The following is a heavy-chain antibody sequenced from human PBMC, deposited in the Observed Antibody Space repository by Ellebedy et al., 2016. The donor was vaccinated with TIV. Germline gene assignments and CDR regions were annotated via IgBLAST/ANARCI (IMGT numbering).Heavy chain of an antibody. CDR2: ISWTSGSI. V-gene: IGHV3-9*01. CDR3: AKAYDSSGFYWDI. J-gene: IGHJ3*02. D-gene: IGHD3-22*01. CDR1: GFRFAAYA. Sequence: SLKISCAASGFRFAAYAIHWVRQAPGKGLEWVSGISWTSGSIGYADSVKGRFTISRDNAKNTLYLQMNSLRADDTAFYYCAKAYDSSGFYWDIWGQGTMVTVSS.